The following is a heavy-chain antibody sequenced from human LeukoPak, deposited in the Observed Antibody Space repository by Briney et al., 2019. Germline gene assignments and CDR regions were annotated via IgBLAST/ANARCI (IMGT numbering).Heavy chain of an antibody. CDR2: IYYSGST. D-gene: IGHD3-10*01. V-gene: IGHV4-59*01. CDR1: GGSISSYY. CDR3: ARSGRGHSAGFDC. J-gene: IGHJ4*02. Sequence: SETLSLTCTVSGGSISSYYWSWIRQPPGKGLEWIGYIYYSGSTNYNPSLKSRGTISVDTSNNQFSLKLTSVTAADTAVYYCARSGRGHSAGFDCWGQGTLVTVSS.